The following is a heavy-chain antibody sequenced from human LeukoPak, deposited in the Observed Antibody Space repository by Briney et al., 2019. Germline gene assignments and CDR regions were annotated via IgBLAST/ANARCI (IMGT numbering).Heavy chain of an antibody. D-gene: IGHD3-22*01. CDR3: ARNYDSSKDGNDY. V-gene: IGHV1-18*01. CDR1: GFTFSSYW. J-gene: IGHJ4*02. Sequence: GGSLRLSCAASGFTFSSYWMSWVRQAPGQGLEWVGWISSYNGKTNYGKNVQGRVTMTTDTSTSTAYMELRSLRSDDTAIYYCARNYDSSKDGNDYWGQGTLVTVSS. CDR2: ISSYNGKT.